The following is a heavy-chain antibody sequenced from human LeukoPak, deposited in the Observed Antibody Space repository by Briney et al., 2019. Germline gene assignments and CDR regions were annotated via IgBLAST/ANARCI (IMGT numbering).Heavy chain of an antibody. CDR2: ISGSGGST. D-gene: IGHD5/OR15-5a*01. CDR3: VCAFSVFDY. CDR1: GFTLSSYA. V-gene: IGHV3-23*01. J-gene: IGHJ4*02. Sequence: GGSLRLSCAASGFTLSSYAMSWVRQAPGKGLEWVSAISGSGGSTYYADSVKGRFTISRDNSKNTLYLQMNSLRAEDTAVYYCVCAFSVFDYWGQGTLVTVSA.